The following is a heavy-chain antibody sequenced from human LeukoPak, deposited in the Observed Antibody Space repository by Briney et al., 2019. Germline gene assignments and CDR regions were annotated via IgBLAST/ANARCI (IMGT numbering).Heavy chain of an antibody. J-gene: IGHJ3*02. CDR3: ARDQAYATSGYRPCAFDI. D-gene: IGHD3-22*01. Sequence: GGSLRLSCVASGFTFHTYWMSWVRQAPGKGQEWVANIRQDGSEKYYVDSVKGRFTISRDNAKNSLYVQMNSLRAEDTAVYYCARDQAYATSGYRPCAFDIWGQGKIVTVSS. CDR1: GFTFHTYW. CDR2: IRQDGSEK. V-gene: IGHV3-7*01.